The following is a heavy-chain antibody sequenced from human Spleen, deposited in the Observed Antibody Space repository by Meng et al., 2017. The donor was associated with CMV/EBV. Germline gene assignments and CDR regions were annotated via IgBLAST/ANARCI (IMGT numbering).Heavy chain of an antibody. CDR2: ISSGSSSI. V-gene: IGHV3-48*04. J-gene: IGHJ6*02. CDR1: GFTFNTFS. CDR3: ARRRLYYYGMDV. Sequence: GGSLRLSCAASGFTFNTFSMNWVRQAPGKGLEWVSHISSGSSSIYYADSVKGRFTISRDNAKNSLHLQMNSLRAEDTAVYYCARRRLYYYGMDVWGRGTTVTVSS.